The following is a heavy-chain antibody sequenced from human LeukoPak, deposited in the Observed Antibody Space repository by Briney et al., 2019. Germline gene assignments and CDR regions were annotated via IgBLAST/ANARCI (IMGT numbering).Heavy chain of an antibody. J-gene: IGHJ6*02. D-gene: IGHD1/OR15-1a*01. V-gene: IGHV5-10-1*01. Sequence: GESLKISCKGSGYSFTSYWISWVRQMPGKGLEWMGRIDPSDSYTNYSPSFQGHVTISADKSISTAYLQWNSLKASDTAMYYCAKQSIYYYGMDVWGQGTTVTVSS. CDR3: AKQSIYYYGMDV. CDR2: IDPSDSYT. CDR1: GYSFTSYW.